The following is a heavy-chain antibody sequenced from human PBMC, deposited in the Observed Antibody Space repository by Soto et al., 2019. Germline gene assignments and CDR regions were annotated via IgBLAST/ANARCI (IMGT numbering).Heavy chain of an antibody. Sequence: NPSETLSLTCTVSGASISGYYWRWIRKSAGKGLECIGRIYATGTTDYNPSLKSRVMMSVDTSKKQFSLRLRSVTAADTAVYYCVRDGTKTLRDWFDPWGQGILVTVSS. CDR1: GASISGYY. D-gene: IGHD1-1*01. V-gene: IGHV4-4*07. CDR2: IYATGTT. CDR3: VRDGTKTLRDWFDP. J-gene: IGHJ5*02.